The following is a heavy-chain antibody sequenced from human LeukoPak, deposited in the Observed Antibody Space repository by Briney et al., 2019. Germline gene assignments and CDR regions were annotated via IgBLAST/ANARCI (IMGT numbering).Heavy chain of an antibody. CDR1: GFTVSSNS. Sequence: GSLRLSCTVSGFTVSSNSMSWVRQAPGKGLEWVSFIYSDNTHYSDSVKGRFTISRDNSKNTLYLQMNSLRAEDTAVYYCARRAGDYSHPYDYWGQGILVTVSS. D-gene: IGHD3-22*01. V-gene: IGHV3-53*01. J-gene: IGHJ4*02. CDR2: IYSDNT. CDR3: ARRAGDYSHPYDY.